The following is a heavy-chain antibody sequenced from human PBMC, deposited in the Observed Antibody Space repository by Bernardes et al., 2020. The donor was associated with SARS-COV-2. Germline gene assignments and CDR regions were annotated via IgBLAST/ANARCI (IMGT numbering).Heavy chain of an antibody. CDR2: ISGGGTTI. Sequence: GGSLRLSCAASRFSFSDYYMSWIRQAPGKGLEWISSISGGGTTIYYADSVKGRFTISRDNAKNSLYLQMDSLRAEDTALYYCARGGRYYYADYWGQGTLVNVSS. V-gene: IGHV3-11*01. CDR3: ARGGRYYYADY. D-gene: IGHD3-10*01. J-gene: IGHJ4*02. CDR1: RFSFSDYY.